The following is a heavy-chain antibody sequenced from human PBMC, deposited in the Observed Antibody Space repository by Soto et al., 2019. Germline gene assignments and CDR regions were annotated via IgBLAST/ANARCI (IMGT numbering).Heavy chain of an antibody. CDR2: IYHTGRT. Sequence: QLQLQESGSGLVKPSQTLSLTCVVSGDSIRGSPYSWTWIRQPPGKGLEWIGNIYHTGRTSYNPSLRSRVIMSVDRSKTQFSLKVNSVTAADTAVYYCARARILLPFRGPTHYYGMDVWGQGTTVSVSS. V-gene: IGHV4-30-2*01. D-gene: IGHD3-16*01. CDR3: ARARILLPFRGPTHYYGMDV. CDR1: GDSIRGSPYS. J-gene: IGHJ6*02.